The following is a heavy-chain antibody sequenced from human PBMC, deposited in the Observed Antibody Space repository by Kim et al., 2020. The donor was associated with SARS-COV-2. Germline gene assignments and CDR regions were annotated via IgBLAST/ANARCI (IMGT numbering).Heavy chain of an antibody. Sequence: GGSLRLSCAASGFTFSSYGMHWVRQAPGKGLEWVAVIWYDGSNKYYADSVKGRFTISRDNSKNTLYLQMNSLRAEDTAVYYCARDLPDYTGTRNDYWGQGTLVTVSS. CDR1: GFTFSSYG. CDR2: IWYDGSNK. V-gene: IGHV3-33*01. J-gene: IGHJ4*02. CDR3: ARDLPDYTGTRNDY. D-gene: IGHD4-17*01.